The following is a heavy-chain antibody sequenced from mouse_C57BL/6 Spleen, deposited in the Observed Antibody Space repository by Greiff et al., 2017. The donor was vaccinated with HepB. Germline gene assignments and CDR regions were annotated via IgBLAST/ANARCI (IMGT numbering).Heavy chain of an antibody. Sequence: EVQLQQSGPELVKPGASVKISCKASGYTFTDYYMNWVKQSHGKSLEWIGDINPNNGGTSYNQKFKGKATLTVDKSSSTAYMELSSLTSEDSAVYYCAREGCYAMDYWGQGTSVTVSS. CDR1: GYTFTDYY. J-gene: IGHJ4*01. V-gene: IGHV1-26*01. CDR3: AREGCYAMDY. CDR2: INPNNGGT.